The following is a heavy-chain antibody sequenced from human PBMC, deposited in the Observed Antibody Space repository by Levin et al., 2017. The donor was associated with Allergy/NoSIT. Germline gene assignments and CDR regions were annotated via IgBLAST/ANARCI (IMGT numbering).Heavy chain of an antibody. V-gene: IGHV3-23*01. CDR1: GFTFSSYA. D-gene: IGHD1-26*01. CDR2: ISGSGGST. CDR3: AKEGSFNHAEYFQP. J-gene: IGHJ1*01. Sequence: PGGSLRLSCAASGFTFSSYAMSWVRQAPGKGLEWVSAISGSGGSTYYVDSVRGRFTISRDNSKNTLYLQLNSLRSEDTAVYYCAKEGSFNHAEYFQPWGQGTLVTVSS.